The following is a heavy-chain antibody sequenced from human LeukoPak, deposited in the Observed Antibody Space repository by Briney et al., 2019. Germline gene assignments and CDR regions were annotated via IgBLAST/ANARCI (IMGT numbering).Heavy chain of an antibody. V-gene: IGHV3-74*01. CDR2: INTDGGST. Sequence: GGSLRLSCAASVFTFSSYWMHWVRQAPGKGLVWVSHINTDGGSTTYGDPAKGRFTTSRDNAKNTLYLQMNSLRVEDTAVYYCARGTATTAGIDYWGQGNLVTVSS. D-gene: IGHD6-13*01. CDR1: VFTFSSYW. CDR3: ARGTATTAGIDY. J-gene: IGHJ4*02.